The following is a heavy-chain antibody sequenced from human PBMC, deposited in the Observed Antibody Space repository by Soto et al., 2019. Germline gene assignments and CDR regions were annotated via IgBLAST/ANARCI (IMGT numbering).Heavy chain of an antibody. CDR1: GGSVTSGSYF. CDR3: GRGNGAAHTTGNFDY. CDR2: IYYTGST. Sequence: LSLTCTVSGGSVTSGSYFWSWIRQPPGKGLEWIGYIYYTGSTNYNPSLKSRVTISIDTSKNKFSLKLSSVTAADTAVYYCGRGNGAAHTTGNFDYWGQGTLVTVSS. D-gene: IGHD6-6*01. V-gene: IGHV4-61*01. J-gene: IGHJ4*02.